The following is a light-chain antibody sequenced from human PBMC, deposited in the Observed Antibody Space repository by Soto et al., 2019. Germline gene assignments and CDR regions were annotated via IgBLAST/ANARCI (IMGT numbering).Light chain of an antibody. CDR2: DNN. CDR3: GTWDSSLSAWV. J-gene: IGLJ3*02. CDR1: XXXIGNNY. Sequence: QSVLTQPPSVSAAPGQKVTISCSGXXXXIGNNYVSWYQQLPGTAPKLLIYDNNKRPSGIPDRFSGSKSGTSATLGITGLQTGDEADYYCGTWDSSLSAWVFGGGTKVTVL. V-gene: IGLV1-51*01.